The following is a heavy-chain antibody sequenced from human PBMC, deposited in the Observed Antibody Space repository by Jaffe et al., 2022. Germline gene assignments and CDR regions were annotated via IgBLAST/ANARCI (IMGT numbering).Heavy chain of an antibody. D-gene: IGHD2-15*01. CDR1: GYSISSGYY. V-gene: IGHV4-38-2*01. Sequence: QVQLQESGPGLVKPSETLSLTCAVSGYSISSGYYWGWIRQPPGKGLEWIGSIYHSGSTYYNPSLKSRVTISVDTSKNQFSLKLSSVTAADTAVYYCARSPGGIVVVVAAAFDYWGQGTLVTVSS. CDR2: IYHSGST. CDR3: ARSPGGIVVVVAAAFDY. J-gene: IGHJ4*02.